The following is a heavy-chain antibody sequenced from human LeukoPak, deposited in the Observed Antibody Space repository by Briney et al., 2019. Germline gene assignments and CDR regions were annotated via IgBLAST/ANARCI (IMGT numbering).Heavy chain of an antibody. Sequence: TGGSLRLSCAASGFTFSSYAMSWVRQAPGKGLEWVAVISYDGSNKYYADSVKGRFTISRDNSKNTLYLQMNSLRAEDTAVYYCARDSGAATPHFDYWGQGTLVTVSS. V-gene: IGHV3-30*04. CDR2: ISYDGSNK. CDR3: ARDSGAATPHFDY. D-gene: IGHD2-2*01. J-gene: IGHJ4*02. CDR1: GFTFSSYA.